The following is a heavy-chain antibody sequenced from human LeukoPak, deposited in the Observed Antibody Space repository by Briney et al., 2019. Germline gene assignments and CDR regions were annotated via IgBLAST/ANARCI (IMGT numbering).Heavy chain of an antibody. CDR1: GFTFSSYG. CDR2: IWYDGSNK. D-gene: IGHD3-22*01. V-gene: IGHV3-33*01. Sequence: GGSLRLSCAASGFTFSSYGMHWVRQAPGKGLEWVAVIWYDGSNKYYADSVKGRFTISRDNSKNTLYLQMNSLRAEDTAAYYCARDYDSSGYSPGPSYWGQGTLVTVSS. CDR3: ARDYDSSGYSPGPSY. J-gene: IGHJ4*02.